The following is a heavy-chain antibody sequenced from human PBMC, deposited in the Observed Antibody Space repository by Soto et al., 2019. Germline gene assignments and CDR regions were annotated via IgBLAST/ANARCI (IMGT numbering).Heavy chain of an antibody. CDR1: GGSISTSSYY. D-gene: IGHD3-16*01. Sequence: SETLSLTCTVSGGSISTSSYYWGWIRQPPGKGLEWIGSIYYSGNTYYNPSLKSRVTISVDTSKNQFSLILRSVTAADTAAYYCASGGGVAAACWFDAWGQGTLVTVSS. CDR3: ASGGGVAAACWFDA. V-gene: IGHV4-39*01. CDR2: IYYSGNT. J-gene: IGHJ5*02.